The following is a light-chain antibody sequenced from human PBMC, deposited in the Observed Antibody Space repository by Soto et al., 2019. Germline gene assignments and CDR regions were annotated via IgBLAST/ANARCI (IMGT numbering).Light chain of an antibody. J-gene: IGKJ2*01. CDR3: QQYGTSPYS. CDR1: QSVSNSY. V-gene: IGKV3-20*01. CDR2: GAS. Sequence: EIVLTQSPGTLSLSPGERVTLSCRASQSVSNSYLAWHQQKPGQAPRLLIYGASSRPTGIPDRFSVSGSGTDFTLTISRLEPEDSAVYYCQQYGTSPYSFGRGTNLEI.